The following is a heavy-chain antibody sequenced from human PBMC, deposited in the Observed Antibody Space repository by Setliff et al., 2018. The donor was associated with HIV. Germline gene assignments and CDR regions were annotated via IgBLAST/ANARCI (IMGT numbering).Heavy chain of an antibody. J-gene: IGHJ3*02. CDR1: GYTFTSYA. Sequence: ASVKVSCKASGYTFTSYAMHWVRQAPGQSLEWVGWINADNGNTKYSQKFQGRVTITRDTSASTAYVEMSSLRSEDTALYYCAREGQWLDMGDAFDIWGQGTMVTVSS. V-gene: IGHV1-3*01. CDR3: AREGQWLDMGDAFDI. CDR2: INADNGNT. D-gene: IGHD6-19*01.